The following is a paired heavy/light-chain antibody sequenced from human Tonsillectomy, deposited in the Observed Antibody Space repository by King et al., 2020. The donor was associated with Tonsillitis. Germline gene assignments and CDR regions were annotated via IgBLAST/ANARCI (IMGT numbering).Light chain of an antibody. V-gene: IGLV3-25*02. Sequence: SSELTQPPSVSVSPGQTARITCSGDALPLQYTHWYQQKPGQAPVLVIYEDSERPSGTPERFSGSSSGRTVTLAISGVQAEDEADYYCQSADSSGSYWVFGGGTKLTVL. J-gene: IGLJ3*02. CDR1: ALPLQY. CDR2: EDS. CDR3: QSADSSGSYWV.
Heavy chain of an antibody. D-gene: IGHD2-2*01. V-gene: IGHV4-61*03. CDR3: ASGLRGYCRRTSCYKNAGRMGGYYYYGMDV. CDR1: GGSVRSDRYY. CDR2: IDSSGRT. J-gene: IGHJ6*02. Sequence: QVQLKESGPGLVKPSETVSLTCTVSGGSVRSDRYYWNWIRQSPGKGLECIGYIDSSGRTNYNPSLRGRVTISVDRSKNHFSLTLNSVTAADTAVYYCASGLRGYCRRTSCYKNAGRMGGYYYYGMDVWGQGTTVTVSS.